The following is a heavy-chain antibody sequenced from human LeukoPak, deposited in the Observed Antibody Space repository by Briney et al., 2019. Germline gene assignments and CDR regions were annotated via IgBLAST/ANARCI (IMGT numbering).Heavy chain of an antibody. V-gene: IGHV3-66*01. CDR2: IYSGGST. Sequence: GGSLRLSCAASGFTVSSNYMSRVRQAPGKGLEWVSVIYSGGSTYYADSVKGRFTISRDNSKNTLYLQMNSLRAEDTAVYYCARDHYGDYVGGMDVWGQGTTVTVSS. J-gene: IGHJ6*02. CDR1: GFTVSSNY. D-gene: IGHD4-17*01. CDR3: ARDHYGDYVGGMDV.